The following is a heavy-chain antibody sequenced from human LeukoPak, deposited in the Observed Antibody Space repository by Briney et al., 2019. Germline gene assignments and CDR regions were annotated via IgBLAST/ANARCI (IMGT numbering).Heavy chain of an antibody. V-gene: IGHV3-21*01. Sequence: GGSLRLSCAASGFTFSSYSMNWVRQAPGKRLEWVSSISSSSSYIYYADSVKGRFTISRDNAKNSLYLQMNSLRAEDTAMYYCARDSYYDSSGYYEWFDPWGQGTLVTVSS. CDR3: ARDSYYDSSGYYEWFDP. CDR1: GFTFSSYS. J-gene: IGHJ5*02. CDR2: ISSSSSYI. D-gene: IGHD3-22*01.